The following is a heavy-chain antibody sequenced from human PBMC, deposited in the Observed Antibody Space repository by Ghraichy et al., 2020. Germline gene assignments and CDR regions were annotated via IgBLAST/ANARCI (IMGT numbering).Heavy chain of an antibody. V-gene: IGHV3-74*01. CDR2: IKSDGSRT. CDR3: ARTPKDTSGDEGAFDV. D-gene: IGHD3-22*01. J-gene: IGHJ3*01. Sequence: GESLNISCVASGFTFNNYWMYWVRQAPGKGLEWVSKIKSDGSRTTDADSVKGRFTISRDNARNTLYLQMNSLRDDDTAVYYCARTPKDTSGDEGAFDVWGQGTMVTVSS. CDR1: GFTFNNYW.